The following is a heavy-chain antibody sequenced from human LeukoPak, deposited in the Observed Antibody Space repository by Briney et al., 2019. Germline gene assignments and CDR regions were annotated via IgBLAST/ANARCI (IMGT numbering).Heavy chain of an antibody. J-gene: IGHJ4*02. CDR3: ARGRNIEMTTMSGGSDY. V-gene: IGHV1-2*02. CDR2: LNPNSGDT. CDR1: GYTFTDYY. Sequence: GASVKVSCKASGYTFTDYYMHWVRRAPGQGLEWMGWLNPNSGDTNYAQKFQGRVSMTRDSSISTAYMDLSDLRSDDTAVYSCARGRNIEMTTMSGGSDYWGQGTLVTVSS. D-gene: IGHD5-24*01.